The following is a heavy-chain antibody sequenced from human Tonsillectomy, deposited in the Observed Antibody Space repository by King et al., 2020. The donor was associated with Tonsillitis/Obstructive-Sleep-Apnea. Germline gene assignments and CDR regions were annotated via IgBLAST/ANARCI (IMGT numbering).Heavy chain of an antibody. Sequence: VQLVQSGADVKKPGASVKVSCKSSASTFTDYSIYWVRQAPGQRLEWMGLINPNSGGTNYAQKFQGRVTMTRDTSISTAYRELSSLRSDDTAVHYCARERPDYGDYTTGAFDLWGQGTMVTVSS. CDR1: ASTFTDYS. V-gene: IGHV1-2*06. D-gene: IGHD4-17*01. CDR3: ARERPDYGDYTTGAFDL. CDR2: INPNSGGT. J-gene: IGHJ3*01.